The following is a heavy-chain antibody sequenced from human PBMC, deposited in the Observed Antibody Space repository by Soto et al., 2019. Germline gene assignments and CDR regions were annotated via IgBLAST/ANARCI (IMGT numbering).Heavy chain of an antibody. CDR3: ARREGSYYYGMDV. J-gene: IGHJ6*02. D-gene: IGHD2-15*01. V-gene: IGHV4-39*01. Sequence: SETLSLTCTVSGGSISSSSYYWGWIRQPPGKGLEWIGSIYYSGSTYYNPSLKSRVTISVDTSKNQFSLKLSSVTAADTAVYYCARREGSYYYGMDVWGQGTTVTVSS. CDR1: GGSISSSSYY. CDR2: IYYSGST.